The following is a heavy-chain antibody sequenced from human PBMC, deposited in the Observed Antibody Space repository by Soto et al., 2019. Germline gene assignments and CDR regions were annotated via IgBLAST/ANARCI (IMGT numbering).Heavy chain of an antibody. V-gene: IGHV3-30-3*01. CDR2: ISYHGSNR. J-gene: IGHJ4*02. Sequence: GTLRLSGAASGFTFNSYAMHWVRQAQGKGLEWVAVISYHGSNRYYADALKGRFTISRDNSKNTPYLQINSLRAEDTAVYYCARDLSPVVVAAAKYWGQGTLV. CDR3: ARDLSPVVVAAAKY. CDR1: GFTFNSYA. D-gene: IGHD2-15*01.